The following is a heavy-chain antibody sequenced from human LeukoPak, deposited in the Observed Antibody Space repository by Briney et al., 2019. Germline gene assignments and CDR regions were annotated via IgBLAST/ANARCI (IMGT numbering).Heavy chain of an antibody. Sequence: SETLSLTCTVSGYSISSGYYWGWIRQPPGKGLEWIGSIYHSGSTYYNPSLKSRVTISVDTSKNQFSLKLSSVTAADTAVYYCARVGTVRGPPPYYYYYYYMDVWGKGTTVTISS. D-gene: IGHD3-10*01. J-gene: IGHJ6*03. CDR3: ARVGTVRGPPPYYYYYYYMDV. V-gene: IGHV4-38-2*02. CDR2: IYHSGST. CDR1: GYSISSGYY.